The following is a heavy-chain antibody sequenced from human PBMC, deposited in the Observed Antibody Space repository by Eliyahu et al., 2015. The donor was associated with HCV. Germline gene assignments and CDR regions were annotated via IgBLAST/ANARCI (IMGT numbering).Heavy chain of an antibody. D-gene: IGHD5-12*01. CDR3: ARERVRGYSGYDSDXYYYGMDV. CDR2: IKQYGSER. Sequence: WVANIKQYGSERYYVDSVKGRFTISRDNAKNSLYLQMNSLRAEDTAVYYCARERVRGYSGYDSDXYYYGMDVWGQGTTVTVSS. V-gene: IGHV3-7*01. J-gene: IGHJ6*01.